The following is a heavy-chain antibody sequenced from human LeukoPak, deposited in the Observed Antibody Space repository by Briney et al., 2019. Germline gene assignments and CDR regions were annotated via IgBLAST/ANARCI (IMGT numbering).Heavy chain of an antibody. J-gene: IGHJ4*02. Sequence: GGSLRLSCAASGFTLSGSHMHWVRQAPGKGLEWVGHVRRNYETAYGASVKGRFTISRDDSENTAYLHMNNLKTEDTAIYFCARQTNSCHDYWGQGTLVTVSS. D-gene: IGHD2-2*01. CDR2: VRRNYET. V-gene: IGHV3-73*01. CDR3: ARQTNSCHDY. CDR1: GFTLSGSH.